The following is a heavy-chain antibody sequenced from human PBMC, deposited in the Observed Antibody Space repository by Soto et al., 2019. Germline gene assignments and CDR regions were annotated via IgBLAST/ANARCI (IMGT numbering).Heavy chain of an antibody. J-gene: IGHJ5*02. Sequence: PSETLSLTCAVSGGSISSGGYSWSWIRQPPGKGLEWIGYIYHSGSTYYNPSLKSRVTISVDRSKNQFSLKLSSVTAADTAVYYCARGRGYYDSSGPIDPWGQGTLVTVSS. CDR1: GGSISSGGYS. D-gene: IGHD3-22*01. CDR3: ARGRGYYDSSGPIDP. V-gene: IGHV4-30-2*01. CDR2: IYHSGST.